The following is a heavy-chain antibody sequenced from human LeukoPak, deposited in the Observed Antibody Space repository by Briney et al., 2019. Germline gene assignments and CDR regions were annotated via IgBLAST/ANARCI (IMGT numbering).Heavy chain of an antibody. Sequence: SETLSLXCTVSGGSIGSYYWSWIRQPPGKGLEWIGYIYYSGSTNYNPSLKSRVTISVDTSKNQFSLKLSSVTAADTAVYYCARARGRAAAGPFDYWGQGTLVTVSS. CDR1: GGSIGSYY. V-gene: IGHV4-59*01. CDR2: IYYSGST. CDR3: ARARGRAAAGPFDY. J-gene: IGHJ4*02. D-gene: IGHD6-13*01.